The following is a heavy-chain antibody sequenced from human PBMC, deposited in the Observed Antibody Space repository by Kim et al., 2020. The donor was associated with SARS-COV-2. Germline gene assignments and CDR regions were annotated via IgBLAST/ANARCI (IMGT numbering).Heavy chain of an antibody. CDR2: IYYSGST. CDR3: ARQAEVPAFITMIVGGEEGAFDI. D-gene: IGHD3-22*01. CDR1: GGSISSSSYY. V-gene: IGHV4-39*01. Sequence: SETLSLTCTVSGGSISSSSYYWGWIRQPPGKGLEWIGSIYYSGSTYYNPSLKSRVTISVDTSKNQFSLKLSSVTAADTAVYYCARQAEVPAFITMIVGGEEGAFDIWGQGTMVTVSS. J-gene: IGHJ3*02.